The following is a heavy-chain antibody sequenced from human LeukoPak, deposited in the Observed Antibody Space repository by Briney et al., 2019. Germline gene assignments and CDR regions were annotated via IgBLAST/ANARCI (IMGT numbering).Heavy chain of an antibody. V-gene: IGHV4-39*07. CDR1: GGSISSSSYY. Sequence: SETLSLTCTVSGGSISSSSYYWGWIRQPPGKGLEWIGSIYYSESTYYNPSLKSRVTISVDTSKNQFSLKLSSVTAADTAVYYCARDSRAWLAQAGVYYVDYWGQGTLVTVSS. D-gene: IGHD6-19*01. CDR2: IYYSEST. J-gene: IGHJ4*02. CDR3: ARDSRAWLAQAGVYYVDY.